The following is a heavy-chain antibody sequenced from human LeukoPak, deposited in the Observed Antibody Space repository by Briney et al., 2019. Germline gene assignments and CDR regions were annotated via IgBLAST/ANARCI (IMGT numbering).Heavy chain of an antibody. CDR2: IGISGSTT. D-gene: IGHD6-19*01. V-gene: IGHV3-48*03. CDR1: GFPFSFYE. CDR3: ALLAVASDFDY. J-gene: IGHJ4*02. Sequence: PGGSLRLSCAVSGFPFSFYEVNWVRQAPGQGLEWVSNIGISGSTTYSADSVKGRFSISRDNAKGSLYLHMNSLRVEDTAVYYCALLAVASDFDYWGQGALVTVPS.